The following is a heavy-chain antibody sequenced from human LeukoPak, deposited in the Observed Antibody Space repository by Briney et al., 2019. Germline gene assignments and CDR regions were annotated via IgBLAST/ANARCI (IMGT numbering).Heavy chain of an antibody. V-gene: IGHV3-30-3*01. CDR3: VRDYHYYGSGSYLDY. Sequence: GGSLRLSCAASGFTFSSYAMHWVRQAPGKGLEWVAVISYDGSNKYYADSVKGRFTISRDNSKNTLYLQMNSLRAEDTAVYYCVRDYHYYGSGSYLDYWGQGTLVTVSS. J-gene: IGHJ4*02. CDR1: GFTFSSYA. D-gene: IGHD3-10*01. CDR2: ISYDGSNK.